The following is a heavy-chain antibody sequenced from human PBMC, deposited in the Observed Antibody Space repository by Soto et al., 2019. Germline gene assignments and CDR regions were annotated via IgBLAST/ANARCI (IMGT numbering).Heavy chain of an antibody. J-gene: IGHJ4*02. Sequence: PGESLKISFQASGCSFSNFWIAWVRQMPGEGLEWLGIIYPDDSDTRYSPPFLGQVTISADKSIKTTYLQWSSLKASDTAIYFCASSVLVTSTMNYFDLWGQGTLVTVSS. V-gene: IGHV5-51*01. D-gene: IGHD2-8*02. CDR3: ASSVLVTSTMNYFDL. CDR2: IYPDDSDT. CDR1: GCSFSNFW.